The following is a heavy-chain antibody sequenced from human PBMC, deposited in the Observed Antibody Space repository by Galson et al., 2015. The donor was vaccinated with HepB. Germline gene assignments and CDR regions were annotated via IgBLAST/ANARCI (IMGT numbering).Heavy chain of an antibody. CDR1: GFNFKSHT. J-gene: IGHJ4*02. D-gene: IGHD1-26*01. V-gene: IGHV3-23*01. CDR3: AKDSVSGSYLPTYFDY. Sequence: SLRLSCAASGFNFKSHTMNWVRQAPGKGLEWVSAISGSGAFTYYAASVKGRFTISRDNSKKTLYLQMTSLRVEDTAIYYCAKDSVSGSYLPTYFDYWGQGALVTVSS. CDR2: ISGSGAFT.